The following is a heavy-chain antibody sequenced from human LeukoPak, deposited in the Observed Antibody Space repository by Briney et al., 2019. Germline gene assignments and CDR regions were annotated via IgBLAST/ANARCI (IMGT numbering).Heavy chain of an antibody. CDR3: ARDIVVVPAASRIRAFDI. V-gene: IGHV4-4*02. CDR1: GGSISSSNW. J-gene: IGHJ3*02. CDR2: IYHSGST. Sequence: SETLSLTCAVSGGSISSSNWWSWVRQPPGKGLEWIGEIYHSGSTNYNPSLKSRVTMSVDTSKNQFSLKLSSVTAADTAVYYCARDIVVVPAASRIRAFDIWGQGTMVTVSS. D-gene: IGHD2-2*01.